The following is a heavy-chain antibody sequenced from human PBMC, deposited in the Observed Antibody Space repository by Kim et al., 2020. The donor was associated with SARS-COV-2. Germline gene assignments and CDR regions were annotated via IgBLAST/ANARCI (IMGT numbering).Heavy chain of an antibody. CDR3: AKDSYDSSGYYYVVVGILDY. CDR2: ISGSGGST. Sequence: GGSLRLSCAASGFTFSSYAMSWVRQAPGKGLEWVSAISGSGGSTYYADSVKGRFTISRDNSKNTLYLQMNSLRAEDTAVYYCAKDSYDSSGYYYVVVGILDYWGQGTLVTVSS. J-gene: IGHJ4*02. V-gene: IGHV3-23*01. CDR1: GFTFSSYA. D-gene: IGHD3-22*01.